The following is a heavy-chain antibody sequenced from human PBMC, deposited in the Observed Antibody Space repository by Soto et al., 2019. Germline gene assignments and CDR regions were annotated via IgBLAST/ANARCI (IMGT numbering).Heavy chain of an antibody. J-gene: IGHJ3*01. V-gene: IGHV3-23*01. CDR2: ISGFSAGSAST. CDR1: GFTFNSYA. Sequence: EVQLLESGGGLVQPGGSLRLSCAASGFTFNSYAMHWVRQAPGKGLEWVSGISGFSAGSASTYFADSVKGRFIISRDNSNNTLYLQMNNLRAEDTALYYCARVPPFFGLDAFDFWGNGTVVTVSS. D-gene: IGHD3-10*01. CDR3: ARVPPFFGLDAFDF.